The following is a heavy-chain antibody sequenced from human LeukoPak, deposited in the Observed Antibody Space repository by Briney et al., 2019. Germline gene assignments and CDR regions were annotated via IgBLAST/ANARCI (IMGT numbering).Heavy chain of an antibody. D-gene: IGHD1-1*01. J-gene: IGHJ3*02. CDR2: IIPIFGTA. Sequence: SVKGSCKASGGTFSSYAISWVRQAPGQGREWMGGIIPIFGTANYAQKFQGRVTITTDESTSTAYMELSSLRSEDTAVYYCASPHNAHDAFGIWGQGTMVTVSS. CDR3: ASPHNAHDAFGI. CDR1: GGTFSSYA. V-gene: IGHV1-69*05.